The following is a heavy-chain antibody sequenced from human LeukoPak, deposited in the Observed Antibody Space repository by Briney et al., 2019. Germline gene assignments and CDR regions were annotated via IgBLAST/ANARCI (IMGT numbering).Heavy chain of an antibody. D-gene: IGHD2-8*01. CDR1: GFTFSDYW. J-gene: IGHJ4*02. Sequence: GGSLRLSCAASGFTFSDYWIHWVRQAPGKGLVWVSGINSDGSTTSCAESVKGRFTISRDNAKNTLYLQMNSLRAEDTAVYYCTRARNGTFDYWGRGTLVTVSS. CDR3: TRARNGTFDY. CDR2: INSDGSTT. V-gene: IGHV3-74*01.